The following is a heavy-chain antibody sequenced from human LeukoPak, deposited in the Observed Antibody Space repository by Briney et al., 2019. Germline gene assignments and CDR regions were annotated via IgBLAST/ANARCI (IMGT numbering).Heavy chain of an antibody. J-gene: IGHJ4*02. Sequence: SETLSLTCTVSGASISFYYWTWIRQPPGKGLEWIGHISYSGGTKYNPSLKSRVTISLDTSKNQFSLRLTSVTAADTAVYNCARQPRYSADYFDYCGQGTLVAVSS. D-gene: IGHD3-9*01. CDR3: ARQPRYSADYFDY. CDR1: GASISFYY. V-gene: IGHV4-59*08. CDR2: ISYSGGT.